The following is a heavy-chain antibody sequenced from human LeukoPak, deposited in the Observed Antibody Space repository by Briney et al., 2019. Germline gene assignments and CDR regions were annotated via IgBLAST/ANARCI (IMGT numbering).Heavy chain of an antibody. CDR2: MNPNSGNT. D-gene: IGHD2-15*01. J-gene: IGHJ5*02. V-gene: IGHV1-8*01. CDR1: GYTFTSYD. Sequence: GAPVKVSCKASGYTFTSYDINWVRQATGQGLEWMGWMNPNSGNTGYAQKFQGRVTMTRNTSISTAYMELSSLRSEDTAVYYCARSCSGGSCYSRWFDPWGQGTLVTVSS. CDR3: ARSCSGGSCYSRWFDP.